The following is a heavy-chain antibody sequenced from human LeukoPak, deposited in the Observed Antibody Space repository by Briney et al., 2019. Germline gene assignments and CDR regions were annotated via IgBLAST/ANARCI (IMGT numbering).Heavy chain of an antibody. V-gene: IGHV3-21*01. D-gene: IGHD5-18*01. CDR1: GFTFSSYW. Sequence: GGSLRLSCAASGFTFSSYWMNWVRQAPGKGLEWVSSISSSSSYIYYADSVKGRFTISRDNAKNSLYLQMNSLRAEDTAVYYCARDQGYSYGGYFDYWGQGTLVTVSS. J-gene: IGHJ4*02. CDR3: ARDQGYSYGGYFDY. CDR2: ISSSSSYI.